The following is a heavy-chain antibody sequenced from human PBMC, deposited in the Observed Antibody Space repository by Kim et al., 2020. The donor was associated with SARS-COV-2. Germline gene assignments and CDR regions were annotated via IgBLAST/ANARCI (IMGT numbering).Heavy chain of an antibody. Sequence: GGSLRLSCAASGFTFSGSAMHWVRQASGKGLEWVGRIRSKANSYATAYAASVKGRFTISRDDSKNTAYLQMNSLKTEDTAVYYCTLWFGELSVTDYYYYGMDVWGQGTTVTVSS. CDR1: GFTFSGSA. J-gene: IGHJ6*02. CDR3: TLWFGELSVTDYYYYGMDV. V-gene: IGHV3-73*01. CDR2: IRSKANSYAT. D-gene: IGHD3-10*01.